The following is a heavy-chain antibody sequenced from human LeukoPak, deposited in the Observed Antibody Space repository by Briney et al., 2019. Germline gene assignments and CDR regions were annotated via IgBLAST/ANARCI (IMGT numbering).Heavy chain of an antibody. D-gene: IGHD3-9*01. CDR3: VRDFLTGYFDY. J-gene: IGHJ4*02. CDR2: ISSSGSTK. V-gene: IGHV3-48*02. CDR1: GFTFSTYN. Sequence: HPGGSLRLSCAASGFTFSTYNMNWVRQAPGKGLEWVSYISSSGSTKYYADSVKGRFTISRDNVKNSLFLQMNSLSDEDTAVYYCVRDFLTGYFDYWGQGTLVTVSS.